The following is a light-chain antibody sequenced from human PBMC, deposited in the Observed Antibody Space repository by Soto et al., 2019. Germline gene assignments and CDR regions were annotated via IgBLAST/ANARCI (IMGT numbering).Light chain of an antibody. CDR2: DAS. CDR3: QQSTSWPTIT. CDR1: QHVTNSY. J-gene: IGKJ5*01. Sequence: EIVLTQSPGTLSLSQGETAKLHCKASQHVTNSYLAWYQQKPGQAPRLLIYDASNRATGIPDRFSGGGSGTEFTLTISRLKSEDFGVYYCQQSTSWPTITFGQGTRVEIK. V-gene: IGKV3D-20*02.